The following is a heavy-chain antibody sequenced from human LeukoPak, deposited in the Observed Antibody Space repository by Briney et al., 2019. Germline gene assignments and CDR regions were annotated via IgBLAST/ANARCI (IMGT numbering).Heavy chain of an antibody. CDR1: GYTFTDYY. CDR2: INPKSCGT. CDR3: VRDAIAAAGTGG. D-gene: IGHD6-13*01. Sequence: ASVKVSFKASGYTFTDYYMHWVRQAPGQGLGWMGWINPKSCGTNYAQNFQGRVTITRDTSNSTAYMELGGLRSDDRAVYYCVRDAIAAAGTGGWGQGTLVTVSS. J-gene: IGHJ4*02. V-gene: IGHV1-2*02.